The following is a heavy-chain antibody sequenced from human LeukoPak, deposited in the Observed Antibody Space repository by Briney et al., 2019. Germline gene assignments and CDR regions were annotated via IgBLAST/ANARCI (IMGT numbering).Heavy chain of an antibody. V-gene: IGHV4-39*02. CDR2: IYYSGNT. Sequence: SETLSLTCTVSGGSISSSPYYWGWVRQPPGKGLEWIGSIYYSGNTYYNPSLKSRLTISVDTSKNQFSLKLSSVTAADTAVYYCARDFLGAGTVGATSGYWGQGTLVTVSS. CDR1: GGSISSSPYY. D-gene: IGHD1-26*01. CDR3: ARDFLGAGTVGATSGY. J-gene: IGHJ4*02.